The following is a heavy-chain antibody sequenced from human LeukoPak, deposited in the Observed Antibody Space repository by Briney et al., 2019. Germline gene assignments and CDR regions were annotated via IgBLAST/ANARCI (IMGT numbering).Heavy chain of an antibody. CDR1: GFSVSSTY. Sequence: GGSLRLSCAASGFSVSSTYMTWVRQAPGKGLEWVSIFYRGDARHYADSVKGRFTISRDNSKNTLSLQMNNLRVEDTAVYYCARGGGSENQYAPWYFDYWGQGALVTVSS. CDR2: FYRGDAR. J-gene: IGHJ4*02. CDR3: ARGGGSENQYAPWYFDY. V-gene: IGHV3-53*01. D-gene: IGHD3-10*01.